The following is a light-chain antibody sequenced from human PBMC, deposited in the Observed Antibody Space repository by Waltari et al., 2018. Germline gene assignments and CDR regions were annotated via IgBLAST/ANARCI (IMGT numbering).Light chain of an antibody. CDR2: AAS. Sequence: EIVLTQSPGTLSLSPGDRATLSRRASQSVRRALAWYQQKPGQAPRLLIYAASTRATGVPDRFSGSGSGTDFSLTISRLDPEDFAVYYCQHYVNLPVTFGQGTKVEI. V-gene: IGKV3-20*01. CDR1: QSVRRA. J-gene: IGKJ1*01. CDR3: QHYVNLPVT.